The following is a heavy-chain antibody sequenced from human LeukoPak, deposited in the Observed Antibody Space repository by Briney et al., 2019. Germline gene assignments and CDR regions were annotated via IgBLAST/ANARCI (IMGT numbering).Heavy chain of an antibody. CDR3: ARDSAAAGRGGFDY. Sequence: GGSLRLSCAASGFTVSSNYMSWVRQAPGKGLEWVSVIYSGGSTYYADSVKGRFTISRDISKNTLYVQMNSLRAEDTAVYYCARDSAAAGRGGFDYWGQGTLVTVSS. D-gene: IGHD6-13*01. CDR2: IYSGGST. V-gene: IGHV3-53*01. J-gene: IGHJ4*02. CDR1: GFTVSSNY.